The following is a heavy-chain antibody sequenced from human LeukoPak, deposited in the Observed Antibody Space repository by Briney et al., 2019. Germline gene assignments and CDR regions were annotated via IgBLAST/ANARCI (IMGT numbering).Heavy chain of an antibody. CDR2: IYYSGST. CDR1: GGSISSYY. J-gene: IGHJ5*02. Sequence: PSETLSLTCTVSGGSISSYYWSWIRQPPGKGLEWIGYIYYSGSTNHNPSLKSRVTISVDTSKNQFSLKLSSVTAADTAVYYCARFLGTGPEDVDWFDPWGQGTLVTVSS. CDR3: ARFLGTGPEDVDWFDP. V-gene: IGHV4-59*01. D-gene: IGHD7-27*01.